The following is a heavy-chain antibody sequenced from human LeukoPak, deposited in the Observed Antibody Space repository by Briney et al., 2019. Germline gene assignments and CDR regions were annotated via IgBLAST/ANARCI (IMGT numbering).Heavy chain of an antibody. V-gene: IGHV3-23*01. CDR2: ISGSGGST. J-gene: IGHJ4*02. CDR3: AKDPYDSSGYYHNY. CDR1: GFTFSSYA. Sequence: GGSLRLSCAASGFTFSSYAVSWVRQAPGKGLEWVSGISGSGGSTYYADSVKGRFTISRDNSKNTLYLQMNSLRAEDTAVYYCAKDPYDSSGYYHNYWGQGTLVTVSS. D-gene: IGHD3-22*01.